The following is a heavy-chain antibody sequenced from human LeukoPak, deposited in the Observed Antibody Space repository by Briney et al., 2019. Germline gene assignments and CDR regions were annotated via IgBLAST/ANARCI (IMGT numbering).Heavy chain of an antibody. CDR3: ARTVAGDY. CDR1: GFTFSSYA. V-gene: IGHV3-23*01. CDR2: IGGDGGKT. J-gene: IGHJ4*02. D-gene: IGHD6-19*01. Sequence: GGSLSLSCAASGFTFSSYAMSWVRQGPGKGLEWVSTIGGDGGKTYYADSVKGRFTVSRDNSKNTLYLQMNSLRVEDTAVYSCARTVAGDYWGQGTLVTVSS.